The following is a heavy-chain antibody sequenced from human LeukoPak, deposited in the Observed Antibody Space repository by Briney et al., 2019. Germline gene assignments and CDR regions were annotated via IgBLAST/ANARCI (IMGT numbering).Heavy chain of an antibody. V-gene: IGHV3-23*01. CDR2: ISDSGGRT. Sequence: GGSLRLSCAASGLAFSNYAMSWVRQAPGTGLEWVSSISDSGGRTHYRDSVKGRFTISRDNSKSTLSLQLDGLRAEDTAVYYCAKGESGRSLRHSDKWGQGTLVTVSS. J-gene: IGHJ4*02. CDR1: GLAFSNYA. CDR3: AKGESGRSLRHSDK. D-gene: IGHD7-27*01.